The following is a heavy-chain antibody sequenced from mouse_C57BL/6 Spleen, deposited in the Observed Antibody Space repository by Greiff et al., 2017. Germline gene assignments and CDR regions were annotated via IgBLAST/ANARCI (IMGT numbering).Heavy chain of an antibody. J-gene: IGHJ3*01. CDR3: ARYSAWFAY. D-gene: IGHD2-12*01. Sequence: VQLQQSGPELVKPGASVKIPCKASGYTFTDYNMDWVKQSHGKSLEWIGDINPNNGGTTYNQKFKGKATLTVDKSSSTAYIELRSLTSEDSAVYYCARYSAWFAYWGQGTLVTVSA. CDR1: GYTFTDYN. CDR2: INPNNGGT. V-gene: IGHV1-18*01.